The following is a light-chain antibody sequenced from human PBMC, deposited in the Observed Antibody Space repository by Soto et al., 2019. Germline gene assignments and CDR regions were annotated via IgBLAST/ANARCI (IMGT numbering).Light chain of an antibody. V-gene: IGLV1-40*01. CDR2: GNS. CDR3: QSYDSSLSVV. CDR1: SSNIGAGYD. Sequence: QSVLTQPPSVSGAPGQRVTISCTGSSSNIGAGYDVHWYQQLPGTAPKLLSHGNSNRPSGVPDRFSGSKSGTSASLAITWLQAEDQADYYCQSYDSSLSVVFGGGTKLTVL. J-gene: IGLJ2*01.